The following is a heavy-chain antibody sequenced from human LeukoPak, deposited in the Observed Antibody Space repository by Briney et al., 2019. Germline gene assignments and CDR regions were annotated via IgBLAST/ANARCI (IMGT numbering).Heavy chain of an antibody. J-gene: IGHJ4*02. V-gene: IGHV4-61*02. CDR1: GGSISSGSYY. CDR2: IYTSGST. CDR3: ARTSYGDYMGFFDY. Sequence: SETLSLTCTVSGGSISSGSYYWSWIRQPAGKGLEWIGRIYTSGSTNYNPSLKSRVTISVDTSKNQFPLKLSSVTAADTAVYYCARTSYGDYMGFFDYWGQGTLVTVSS. D-gene: IGHD4-17*01.